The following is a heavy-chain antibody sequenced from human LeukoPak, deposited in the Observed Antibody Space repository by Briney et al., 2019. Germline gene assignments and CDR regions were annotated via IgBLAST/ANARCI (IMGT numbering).Heavy chain of an antibody. CDR1: GYTFTSYA. J-gene: IGHJ3*02. CDR2: INAGNGNT. D-gene: IGHD3-10*01. CDR3: ARVKVLLWFGELFDDAFDI. V-gene: IGHV1-3*01. Sequence: ASVKVSCKASGYTFTSYAMHWVRQAPGQRLEWMGRINAGNGNTKYSQKFQGRVTITRDTSASTAYMELSSLRSEDTAVYYCARVKVLLWFGELFDDAFDIWGQGKMGTVSS.